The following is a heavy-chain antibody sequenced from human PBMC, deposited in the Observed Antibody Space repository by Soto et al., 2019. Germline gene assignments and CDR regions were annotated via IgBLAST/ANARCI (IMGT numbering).Heavy chain of an antibody. D-gene: IGHD3-10*01. Sequence: PSETLSLTCTVSGGSISSGGYYWSWIRQHPGKGLEWIGYIYYSGNTYYNPSLKSRVSISVDTSKKQLSLQLSSVTAADTAVYYCARATKYDYGSESLYVWGQGNTVTVSS. V-gene: IGHV4-31*03. J-gene: IGHJ6*02. CDR1: GGSISSGGYY. CDR2: IYYSGNT. CDR3: ARATKYDYGSESLYV.